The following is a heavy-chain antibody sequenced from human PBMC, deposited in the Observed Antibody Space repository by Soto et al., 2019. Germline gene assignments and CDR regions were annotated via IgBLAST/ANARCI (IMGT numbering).Heavy chain of an antibody. V-gene: IGHV4-4*02. CDR2: IFQRGST. CDR3: ARGRGRYSSGWSWFDP. J-gene: IGHJ5*02. Sequence: SETLSLTCAVSGGTIRSPDWWTWVRQPPGKGLEWIGEIFQRGSTNYTPSLESRVTISVDKSKNQFSLTLTSVTAADTAVYFCARGRGRYSSGWSWFDPWGQGILVTVS. D-gene: IGHD6-19*01. CDR1: GGTIRSPDW.